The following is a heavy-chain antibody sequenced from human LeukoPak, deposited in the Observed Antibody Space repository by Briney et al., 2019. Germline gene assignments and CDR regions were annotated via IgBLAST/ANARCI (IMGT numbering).Heavy chain of an antibody. CDR2: IHSSGST. CDR3: ASGYGSGWFDS. CDR1: GGSISGRGYY. Sequence: SETLSLTCAVSGGSISGRGYYWGWIRQHPGKGLEWIGYIHSSGSTYYNPSLQSRVIISVDMSQNQLSLKVNSVTAADTAVYYCASGYGSGWFDSWGQGTLVTVSS. D-gene: IGHD3-9*01. V-gene: IGHV4-31*11. J-gene: IGHJ5*01.